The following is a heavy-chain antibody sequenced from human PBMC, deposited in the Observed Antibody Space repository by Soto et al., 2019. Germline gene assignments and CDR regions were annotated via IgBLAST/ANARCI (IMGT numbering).Heavy chain of an antibody. CDR1: GGSINSYY. CDR2: ILYTGSA. J-gene: IGHJ3*01. Sequence: SETLSLTCTVSGGSINSYYWSWIRQPPGKGLEWIGYILYTGSANYNPSLKSRVTISVDTSKNQFSLRLSSVTAADTAMYYCARDDSGWDSAFDVWGQGTMVTVSS. CDR3: ARDDSGWDSAFDV. V-gene: IGHV4-59*01. D-gene: IGHD3-10*01.